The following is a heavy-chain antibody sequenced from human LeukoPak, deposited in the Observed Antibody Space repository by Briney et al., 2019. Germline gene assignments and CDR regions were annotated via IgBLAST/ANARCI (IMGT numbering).Heavy chain of an antibody. CDR2: INPNSGGT. Sequence: ASVKVSCKASGYTFTGYYMHWVRQAPGQGLEWMGWINPNSGGTNYAQKFQGWVTMTRDTSISTACMELSRLRSDDTAVYYCATQSSGWYEDAFDIWGQGTMVTVSS. CDR1: GYTFTGYY. J-gene: IGHJ3*02. CDR3: ATQSSGWYEDAFDI. V-gene: IGHV1-2*04. D-gene: IGHD6-19*01.